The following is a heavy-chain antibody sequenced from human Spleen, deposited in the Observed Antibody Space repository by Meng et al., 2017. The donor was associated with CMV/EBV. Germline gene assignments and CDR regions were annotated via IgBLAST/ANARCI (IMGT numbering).Heavy chain of an antibody. CDR1: GGAFSGYY. CDR3: ARGEESRSSWYGGFDY. J-gene: IGHJ4*02. Sequence: SGTLSFTLDVHGGAFSGYYWTWFRQPPGKGLEWIGEINHSGSTNYNPSLRSRVSISVETSKKQLSLKPSSVPAADTALYYCARGEESRSSWYGGFDYWGQGTPVTVSS. CDR2: INHSGST. D-gene: IGHD6-13*01. V-gene: IGHV4-34*01.